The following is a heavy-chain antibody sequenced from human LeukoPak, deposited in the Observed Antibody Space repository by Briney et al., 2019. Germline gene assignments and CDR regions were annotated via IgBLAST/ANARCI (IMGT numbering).Heavy chain of an antibody. V-gene: IGHV3-74*01. CDR2: INPDGSSS. Sequence: PGGSLRLSCAAPGFTFSDYWMHWVRQAPGKGLVWVCRINPDGSSSSYADSVKGRFTISRDNAKNTLYLQMKSLRDEDTAVYYCYSPEADYWGQGTLVTVSS. CDR3: YSPEADY. D-gene: IGHD2-15*01. CDR1: GFTFSDYW. J-gene: IGHJ4*02.